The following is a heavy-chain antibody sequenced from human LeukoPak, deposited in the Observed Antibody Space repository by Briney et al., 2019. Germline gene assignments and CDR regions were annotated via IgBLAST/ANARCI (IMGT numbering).Heavy chain of an antibody. V-gene: IGHV3-23*01. CDR2: IGGSGDKI. J-gene: IGHJ6*02. D-gene: IGHD3-16*01. CDR1: GFTFSSYA. Sequence: GGSLRLSCAASGFTFSSYAMSWVRQAPGEGLEWVSTIGGSGDKIYYADSVKGRFTISRDNSKSILYLQMNSLRAEDTAVYYCAKGGGYIDYGMDVWGPGTTVTVSS. CDR3: AKGGGYIDYGMDV.